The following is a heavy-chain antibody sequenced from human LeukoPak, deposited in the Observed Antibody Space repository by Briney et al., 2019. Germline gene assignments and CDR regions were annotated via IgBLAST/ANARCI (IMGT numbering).Heavy chain of an antibody. Sequence: GGSLRLSCAASGFTFSSYWMHWVRQAPGKGLVWVSRINSDGSSTSYADSVKGRFTISRDNAKNTLYLQMNSLRAEDTAVYYCARQQESGYDWMLYFDYWGQGTLVTVSS. CDR1: GFTFSSYW. D-gene: IGHD5-12*01. CDR3: ARQQESGYDWMLYFDY. CDR2: INSDGSST. J-gene: IGHJ4*02. V-gene: IGHV3-74*01.